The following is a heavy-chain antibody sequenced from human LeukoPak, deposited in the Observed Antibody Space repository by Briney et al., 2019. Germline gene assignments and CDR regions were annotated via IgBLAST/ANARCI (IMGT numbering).Heavy chain of an antibody. CDR2: ISGSGGST. J-gene: IGHJ4*02. V-gene: IGHV3-23*01. Sequence: PSETLSLTCAVYGGSFSGYYWSWIRQPPGKGLEWVSAISGSGGSTYYADSVKGRFTISRDNSKNTLYLQVNSLRAEDTAVYYCANVVLWFGELYDDCWGQGTLVTVSS. CDR3: ANVVLWFGELYDDC. CDR1: GGSFSGYY. D-gene: IGHD3-10*01.